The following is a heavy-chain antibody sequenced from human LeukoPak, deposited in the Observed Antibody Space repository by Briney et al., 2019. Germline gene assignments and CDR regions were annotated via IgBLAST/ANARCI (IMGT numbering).Heavy chain of an antibody. J-gene: IGHJ4*02. V-gene: IGHV1-18*01. D-gene: IGHD1-26*01. CDR3: ARVLSRYSGSYLDY. Sequence: ASVKVSCKASGYTFNNYGISWVRQAPGQGLEWMGWISTYNANTNYAQKLQGRVTMTTDTSTSTAYMELRSLRSDDTAVYYCARVLSRYSGSYLDYWGQGTLVTVSS. CDR1: GYTFNNYG. CDR2: ISTYNANT.